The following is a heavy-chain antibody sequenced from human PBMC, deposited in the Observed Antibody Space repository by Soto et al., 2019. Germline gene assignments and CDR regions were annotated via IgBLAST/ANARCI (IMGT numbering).Heavy chain of an antibody. J-gene: IGHJ4*02. Sequence: QITLKESGPTLVKPTQTLTLTCTFFGFSLSTSGVGVGWIRQPPGKTLEWLALIYWDDDKRYSPSLKSRLTITKDPSKNQVVLTMTNMDLVDTATYYCAHTTTAAAGNPGDYWGQGTLVTVSS. CDR1: GFSLSTSGVG. V-gene: IGHV2-5*02. CDR3: AHTTTAAAGNPGDY. D-gene: IGHD6-13*01. CDR2: IYWDDDK.